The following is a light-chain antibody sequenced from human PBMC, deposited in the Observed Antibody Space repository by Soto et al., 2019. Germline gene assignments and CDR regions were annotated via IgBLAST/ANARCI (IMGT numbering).Light chain of an antibody. CDR2: LGS. Sequence: DTVMTQSPLSLPVTPGEPASISCRSSQSLLHSNGYNYLDWYLQKPGQSPQLLIYLGSNRASGVPDRFSGSGSGTDFTLKISRVEAEDVGVYHCMQALQTPWTFGQGTKVEIK. CDR3: MQALQTPWT. J-gene: IGKJ1*01. CDR1: QSLLHSNGYNY. V-gene: IGKV2-28*01.